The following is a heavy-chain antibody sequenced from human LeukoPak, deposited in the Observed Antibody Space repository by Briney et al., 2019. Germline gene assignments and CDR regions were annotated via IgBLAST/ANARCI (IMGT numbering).Heavy chain of an antibody. CDR3: ARQSGATISPKYDY. J-gene: IGHJ4*02. V-gene: IGHV4-59*08. CDR2: IYYSGST. CDR1: GGSISSYY. Sequence: PSETLSLTCTVSGGSISSYYWSWIRQPPGTGLEWIGYIYYSGSTNYNPSLKSRVTISVDTSKNQFSLKLSSVTAADTAVYYCARQSGATISPKYDYWGQGTLVTVSS. D-gene: IGHD1-26*01.